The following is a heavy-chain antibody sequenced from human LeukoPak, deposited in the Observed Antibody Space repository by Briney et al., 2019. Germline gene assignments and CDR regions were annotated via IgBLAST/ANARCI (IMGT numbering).Heavy chain of an antibody. CDR2: ISSSSYYI. Sequence: PGGSLRLSCAASGFTFSSYSMNWVRQAPGKGLEWVSSISSSSYYIYTDSVKGRFTISRDNAKNSLYLQMNSLRAEDTAVYYCARDSQQHLVQNWLDLWGQGTLVTVSS. J-gene: IGHJ5*02. CDR3: ARDSQQHLVQNWLDL. V-gene: IGHV3-21*01. D-gene: IGHD6-13*01. CDR1: GFTFSSYS.